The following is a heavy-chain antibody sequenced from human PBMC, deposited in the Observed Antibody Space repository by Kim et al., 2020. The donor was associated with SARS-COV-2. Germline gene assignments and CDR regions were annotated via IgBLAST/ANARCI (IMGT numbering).Heavy chain of an antibody. J-gene: IGHJ4*02. CDR3: ARDHRSCYGEAIDY. V-gene: IGHV1-3*01. Sequence: SQLFHGRVTITMDTSATTAYMELSNLSSEDTAVYYCARDHRSCYGEAIDYWGQGTLVTVSS. D-gene: IGHD2-2*01.